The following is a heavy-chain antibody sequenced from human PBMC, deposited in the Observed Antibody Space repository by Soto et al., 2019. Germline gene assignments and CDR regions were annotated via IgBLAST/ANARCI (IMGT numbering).Heavy chain of an antibody. CDR1: GGSVTSSTSS. D-gene: IGHD3-9*01. J-gene: IGHJ5*02. V-gene: IGHV4-39*01. CDR3: ARQPTGYPNWFDA. Sequence: QVQLQESGPGLVNPSETLSLTCTVSGGSVTSSTSSWAWVRQPPGKGLHWIGTIYYGHGTYYNPSGESRVTMSLDTSKIRSSLELTSVTAADTAVYYCARQPTGYPNWFDAWGRGILVIVSS. CDR2: IYYGHGT.